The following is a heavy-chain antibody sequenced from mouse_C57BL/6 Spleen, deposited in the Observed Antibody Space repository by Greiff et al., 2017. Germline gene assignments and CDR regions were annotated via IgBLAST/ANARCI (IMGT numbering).Heavy chain of an antibody. CDR2: IYPGDGDT. V-gene: IGHV1-82*01. CDR1: GYAFSSSW. J-gene: IGHJ3*01. D-gene: IGHD1-1*01. CDR3: ASDPDYYGSSWFAY. Sequence: QVQLKQSGPELVKPGASVKISCKASGYAFSSSWMNWVKQRPGKGLEWIGRIYPGDGDTNYNGKFKGKATLTADKSSSTAYMQLSSLTSEDSAVYFCASDPDYYGSSWFAYWGQGTLVTVAA.